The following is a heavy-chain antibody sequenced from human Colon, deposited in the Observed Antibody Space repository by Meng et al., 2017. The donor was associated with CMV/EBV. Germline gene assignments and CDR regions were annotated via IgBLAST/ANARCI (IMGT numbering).Heavy chain of an antibody. J-gene: IGHJ4*02. CDR2: ISYDGGDI. Sequence: GESLKISCAASGFTVSSYGMHWVRQAPGKGLEWLALISYDGGDIYYADSVKGRFTISKDNSKNILYLEMNSLRREDTAVYYCARDPSLTWVAKRPDYWGQGTLVTVSS. CDR3: ARDPSLTWVAKRPDY. CDR1: GFTVSSYG. V-gene: IGHV3-30*19. D-gene: IGHD1-26*01.